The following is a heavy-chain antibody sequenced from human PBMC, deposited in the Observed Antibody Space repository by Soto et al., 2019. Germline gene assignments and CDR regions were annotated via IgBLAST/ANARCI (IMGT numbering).Heavy chain of an antibody. CDR3: ARGRYYSSGWSDY. V-gene: IGHV1-18*01. J-gene: IGHJ4*02. Sequence: EASVKVSCKAAGYTFTNYGISWVRQAPGQGLEWMGWIVTYNGNTQSTQKLQGRVTMTTDTSISTAYMELSSLRSEDTAVYYCARGRYYSSGWSDYWGQGTLVTVSS. CDR1: GYTFTNYG. CDR2: IVTYNGNT. D-gene: IGHD6-19*01.